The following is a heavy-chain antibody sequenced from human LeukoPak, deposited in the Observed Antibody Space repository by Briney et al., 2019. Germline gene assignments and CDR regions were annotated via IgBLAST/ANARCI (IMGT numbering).Heavy chain of an antibody. CDR3: ARVESGYDEHWFDP. J-gene: IGHJ5*02. Sequence: ASVKVSCKASGGTFSSYAISWVRQAPGQGLEWMGRIIPIFGIANYAQKFQGRVTITADESTSTAYMELSSLRSEDTAVYYCARVESGYDEHWFDPWGQGTLVTVSS. CDR2: IIPIFGIA. CDR1: GGTFSSYA. D-gene: IGHD5-12*01. V-gene: IGHV1-69*13.